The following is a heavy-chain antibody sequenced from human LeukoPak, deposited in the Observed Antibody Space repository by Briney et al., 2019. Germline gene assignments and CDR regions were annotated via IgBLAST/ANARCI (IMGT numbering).Heavy chain of an antibody. D-gene: IGHD3-16*01. Sequence: SETLSLTCTVSGGSISSSSYYWGWIRQPPGKGLEWIGNIYYSGSTYYNPSLKSRVTISADTSKNQFSLKLSSVTAADTAVYYCARSGEVGNWFGPWGQGTLVTVSS. CDR2: IYYSGST. V-gene: IGHV4-39*01. J-gene: IGHJ5*02. CDR1: GGSISSSSYY. CDR3: ARSGEVGNWFGP.